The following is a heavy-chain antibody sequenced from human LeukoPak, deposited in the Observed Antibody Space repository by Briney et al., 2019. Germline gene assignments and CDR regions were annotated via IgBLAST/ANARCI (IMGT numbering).Heavy chain of an antibody. CDR3: ARDLTGGSGSYYWYFDL. Sequence: GGSLRLSCAASGFTFDDYGMIWVRQAPGKGLAWVSGINWNGGRTGYADSVKGRFTISRDNAKNSLYLQKNSLRAEDTALYHCARDLTGGSGSYYWYFDLWGRGTLVTVSS. CDR1: GFTFDDYG. D-gene: IGHD3-10*01. V-gene: IGHV3-20*01. J-gene: IGHJ2*01. CDR2: INWNGGRT.